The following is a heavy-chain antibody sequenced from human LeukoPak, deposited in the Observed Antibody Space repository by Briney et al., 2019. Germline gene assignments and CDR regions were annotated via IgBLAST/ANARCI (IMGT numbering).Heavy chain of an antibody. CDR3: ARQRPGWYYFDY. Sequence: PSETLSLTCTVSGGSISSYYWSWIRQPPGKGLEWIGYIYYSGSTNYNPSLKSRVTISVDTSKNQFSLKLSSVTAADTAVYYCARQRPGWYYFDYWGQGTLVTVSS. CDR1: GGSISSYY. CDR2: IYYSGST. J-gene: IGHJ4*02. V-gene: IGHV4-59*08.